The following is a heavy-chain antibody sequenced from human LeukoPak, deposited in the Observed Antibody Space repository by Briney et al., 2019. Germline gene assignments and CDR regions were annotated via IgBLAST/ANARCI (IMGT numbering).Heavy chain of an antibody. J-gene: IGHJ4*02. Sequence: PGGSLRLSCAASGFTFSTYAMSWVRQAPGKGLEWVSAISGSGGSTYYADSVKGRFTISRDNSKNTLYLQMNSLRAEDTAVYYCAKGGRYEGLAYFDYWGQGTLVTVSS. CDR3: AKGGRYEGLAYFDY. D-gene: IGHD3-16*01. CDR2: ISGSGGST. V-gene: IGHV3-23*01. CDR1: GFTFSTYA.